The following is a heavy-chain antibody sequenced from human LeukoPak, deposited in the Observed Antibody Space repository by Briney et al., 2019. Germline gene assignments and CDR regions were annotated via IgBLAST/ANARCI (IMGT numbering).Heavy chain of an antibody. Sequence: GGSLRLSCAASGFTFSSYSMNWVRQAPGKGLEWVSYISSSSSTIYYADSVKGRFTISRDNAKNSLYLQMNSLRAEDTAVYYCARGDEYSYGYPDYWGQGTLVTVSS. J-gene: IGHJ4*02. D-gene: IGHD5-18*01. CDR1: GFTFSSYS. V-gene: IGHV3-48*01. CDR2: ISSSSSTI. CDR3: ARGDEYSYGYPDY.